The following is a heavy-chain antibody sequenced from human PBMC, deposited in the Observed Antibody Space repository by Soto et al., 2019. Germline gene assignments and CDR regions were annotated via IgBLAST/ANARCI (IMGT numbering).Heavy chain of an antibody. CDR2: IYYSGST. CDR1: GGSVSSGSYY. J-gene: IGHJ4*02. D-gene: IGHD6-19*01. CDR3: ARDMRVVAGTSMRTPVFDY. Sequence: SETLSLTCTVSGGSVSSGSYYWSWIRQPPGKGLEWIGYIYYSGSTNYNPSLKSRVTISVDTSKNQFSLKLSSVTAADTAVYYCARDMRVVAGTSMRTPVFDYWGQGTLVTVSS. V-gene: IGHV4-61*01.